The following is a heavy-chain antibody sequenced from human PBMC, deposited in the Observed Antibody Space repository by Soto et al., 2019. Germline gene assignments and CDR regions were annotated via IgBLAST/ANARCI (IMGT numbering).Heavy chain of an antibody. D-gene: IGHD1-20*01. Sequence: GGSLRLSCAASGFTFSSYAMNWVRQAPGKGLEWVSAISNGGGGTNYADSVKGRFTISRDNSKNTLYLQVNSLRAEDTAVYYCAKYNLRYYFDYWGQGTLVTVSS. J-gene: IGHJ4*02. CDR1: GFTFSSYA. CDR3: AKYNLRYYFDY. CDR2: ISNGGGGT. V-gene: IGHV3-23*01.